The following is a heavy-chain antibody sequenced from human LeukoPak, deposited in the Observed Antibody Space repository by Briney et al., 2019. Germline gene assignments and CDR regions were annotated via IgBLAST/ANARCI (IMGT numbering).Heavy chain of an antibody. J-gene: IGHJ4*02. Sequence: ASVKVSCKASGYTFTNYYIHWVRQAPGQGLECMGIINPSGGSTSYAQKFQGRVTITTDTSTSTAYMELRSLRSDDTAVYYCARDRFFKQLPSDYWGQGTLVTVSS. CDR1: GYTFTNYY. D-gene: IGHD6-6*01. CDR3: ARDRFFKQLPSDY. V-gene: IGHV1-46*01. CDR2: INPSGGST.